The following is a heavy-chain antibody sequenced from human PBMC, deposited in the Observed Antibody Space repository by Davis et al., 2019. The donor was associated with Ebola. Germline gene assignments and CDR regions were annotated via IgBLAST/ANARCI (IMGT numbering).Heavy chain of an antibody. V-gene: IGHV3-74*01. CDR3: ARGYNWFDP. CDR2: VNSDGSST. J-gene: IGHJ5*02. Sequence: GESLKISCAASGFTFSSYWMHWVRQAPGKGPVWVSRVNSDGSSTAYADSVKGRFTISRDNAKNTLYLQMNSLRAEDTAVYYCARGYNWFDPWGQGTLVTVSS. CDR1: GFTFSSYW.